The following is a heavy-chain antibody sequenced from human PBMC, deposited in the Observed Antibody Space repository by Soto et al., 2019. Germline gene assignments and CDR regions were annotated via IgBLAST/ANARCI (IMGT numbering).Heavy chain of an antibody. CDR3: ASELHILHVWVDTVAAKGPCWFDP. CDR2: ISSSSSYI. V-gene: IGHV3-21*01. CDR1: GFTVSSYS. J-gene: IGHJ5*02. D-gene: IGHD2-15*01. Sequence: EVQLVESGGVLVKPGGSLRLSCAASGFTVSSYSMNWVRQAPGKRREWVSSISSSSSYIYYADSVKSRFTISRDNDKNSLYLQMNSLIAEDTAWYYCASELHILHVWVDTVAAKGPCWFDPWGQGTLVTVSS.